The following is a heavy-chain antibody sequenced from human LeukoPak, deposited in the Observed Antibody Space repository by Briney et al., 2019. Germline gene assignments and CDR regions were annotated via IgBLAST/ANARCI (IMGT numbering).Heavy chain of an antibody. J-gene: IGHJ3*02. Sequence: ASVKVSCKASGGTFSSYAISGVRQAPGQGLEWVGGIIPIFDTANYAQKFQGRVTNTTDESTITTYMELSSLRSEDTAVYYCADLTNSDAFYIWGQGTMATVSS. CDR1: GGTFSSYA. CDR2: IIPIFDTA. CDR3: ADLTNSDAFYI. V-gene: IGHV1-69*05. D-gene: IGHD4/OR15-4a*01.